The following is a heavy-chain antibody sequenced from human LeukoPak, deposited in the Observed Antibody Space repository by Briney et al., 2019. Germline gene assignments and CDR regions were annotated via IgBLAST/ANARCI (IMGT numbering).Heavy chain of an antibody. CDR1: GYTFPSYF. CDR2: INPTGGST. CDR3: ARTAARRFDY. Sequence: ASVKVSCKASGYTFPSYFMHWVRQAPGQGLEWMGIINPTGGSTTYAQKFQGRVTITRDTSTSTVYMELSSLRSDDTAVYYCARTAARRFDYWGQGTLVTVSS. J-gene: IGHJ4*02. V-gene: IGHV1-46*01. D-gene: IGHD6-6*01.